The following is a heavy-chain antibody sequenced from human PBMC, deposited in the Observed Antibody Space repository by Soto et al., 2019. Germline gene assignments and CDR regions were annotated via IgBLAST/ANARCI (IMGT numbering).Heavy chain of an antibody. Sequence: EVQLLESGGGLVQPGGSLRLSCAASGFTFSNYAVTWVRQAPGKGLEGVSTISGSGGSTYYADSVNGRFTISRANATNTLYLQMISLRAADTAVYYCATDEGSSGSDIDYWGQGTLVTVSS. J-gene: IGHJ4*02. D-gene: IGHD6-19*01. CDR1: GFTFSNYA. CDR3: ATDEGSSGSDIDY. V-gene: IGHV3-23*01. CDR2: ISGSGGST.